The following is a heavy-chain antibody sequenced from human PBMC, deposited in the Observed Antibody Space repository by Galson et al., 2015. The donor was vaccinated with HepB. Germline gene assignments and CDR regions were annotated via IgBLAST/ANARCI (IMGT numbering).Heavy chain of an antibody. CDR3: ARSPPVGSTSLYYYGMDV. CDR1: GGTFSSYA. J-gene: IGHJ6*02. V-gene: IGHV1-69*04. CDR2: IIPILGIA. D-gene: IGHD2-2*01. Sequence: SVKVSCKASGGTFSSYAISWVRQAPGQGLEWMGRIIPILGIANYAQKFQGRVTITADKSTSTAYMELSSLRSEDTAVYYCARSPPVGSTSLYYYGMDVWGQGTTVTVSS.